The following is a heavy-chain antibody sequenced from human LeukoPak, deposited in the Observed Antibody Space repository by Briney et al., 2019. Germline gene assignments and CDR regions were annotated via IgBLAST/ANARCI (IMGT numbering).Heavy chain of an antibody. CDR2: IYNGGCSI. CDR3: ARERLGDYAPSGYYDK. Sequence: GGSLRLSCAASGFTFSDYYMSWLRHAPGKGLVWVSYIYNGGCSIYYADSVKGRFTISRDNAKNSVSLQMNNLRAEDTAVYYCARERLGDYAPSGYYDKGGQGSLV. V-gene: IGHV3-11*01. J-gene: IGHJ4*02. D-gene: IGHD3-22*01. CDR1: GFTFSDYY.